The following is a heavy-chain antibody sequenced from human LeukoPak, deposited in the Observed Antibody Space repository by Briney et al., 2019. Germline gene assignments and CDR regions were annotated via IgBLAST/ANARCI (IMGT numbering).Heavy chain of an antibody. CDR1: GFTFSDYY. V-gene: IGHV3-11*01. D-gene: IGHD3-22*01. CDR2: VSQSGSTI. J-gene: IGHJ3*02. Sequence: GGSLRLSCTASGFTFSDYYISWIRQAPGKGLEWVSYVSQSGSTIYYADSVKGRFTISRDNGKNSLYLQMNSLRVEDTALFYCTKDPLYDSSGYYYDGTFDIWGQGTMVTVSS. CDR3: TKDPLYDSSGYYYDGTFDI.